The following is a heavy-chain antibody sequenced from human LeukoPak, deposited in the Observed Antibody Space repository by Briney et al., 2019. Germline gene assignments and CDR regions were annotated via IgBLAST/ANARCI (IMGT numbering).Heavy chain of an antibody. CDR2: IYTSGGT. CDR3: ARERLGYCNGAYCPFDN. CDR1: GGSISSGSDY. J-gene: IGHJ4*02. D-gene: IGHD2-15*01. Sequence: SETLSLTCTVSGGSISSGSDYWTWIRQPAGKGLEWIGRIYTSGGTNYNPSLESRVTISLDTSKNQFSLKLSSVTATDTAVYYCARERLGYCNGAYCPFDNWGQGTLVTVSS. V-gene: IGHV4-61*02.